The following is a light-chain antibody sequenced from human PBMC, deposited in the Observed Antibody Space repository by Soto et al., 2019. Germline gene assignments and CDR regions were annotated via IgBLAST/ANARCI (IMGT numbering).Light chain of an antibody. CDR2: DVS. CDR3: QQYNSYPWT. J-gene: IGKJ1*01. V-gene: IGKV1-5*01. CDR1: QSISRW. Sequence: DIQMTQSPSTLSASVGDRVTITCRASQSISRWLAWYLQKPGKAPKLLIYDVSSLESGVPSRFSGGGSGTEFTLTISSLQPDDFATYYCQQYNSYPWTFGQGTKVEIK.